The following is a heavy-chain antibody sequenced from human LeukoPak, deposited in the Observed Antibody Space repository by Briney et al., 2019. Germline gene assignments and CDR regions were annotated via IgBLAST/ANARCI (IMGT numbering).Heavy chain of an antibody. CDR1: GYSFTSYW. CDR2: IYPGDSDT. Sequence: GESLKISCKGSGYSFTSYWIGWVRQMPGKGLEWMGIIYPGDSDTRYSPSFQGQVTISADKSISTAYLQWSSLKASDTAMYYCARREVFGVVPDAFDIWGQGTMVTVSS. CDR3: ARREVFGVVPDAFDI. J-gene: IGHJ3*02. D-gene: IGHD3-3*01. V-gene: IGHV5-51*01.